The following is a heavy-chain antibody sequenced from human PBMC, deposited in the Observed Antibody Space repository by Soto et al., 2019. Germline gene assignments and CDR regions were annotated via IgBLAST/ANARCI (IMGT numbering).Heavy chain of an antibody. CDR1: GYTFTSYG. Sequence: QVQLVQSGAEGKKPGASVRVSCEASGYTFTSYGISWVGQAPGQGLEWMGWISVYSGSTNYAQKLQGRVTMTTDRSTRAVYMELRSLRSDDTSVYYCARDSWGLAVPDYHYYAMDVWGQGTTVTVS. CDR3: ARDSWGLAVPDYHYYAMDV. CDR2: ISVYSGST. D-gene: IGHD6-19*01. J-gene: IGHJ6*02. V-gene: IGHV1-18*04.